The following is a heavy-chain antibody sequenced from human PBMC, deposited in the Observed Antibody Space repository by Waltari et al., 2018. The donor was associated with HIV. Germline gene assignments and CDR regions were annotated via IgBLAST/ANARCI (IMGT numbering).Heavy chain of an antibody. Sequence: EVQLVESGGGLVQPGGYLRLSCAASGFTFRNYWMHWVRQEPGKGLVWLSRVYPDAAGITDADSVIGRFSICRDNFKNTVYLQMNNRGAEDTALYYCARDLSWNQADYWVQGALVTVFS. CDR2: VYPDAAGI. CDR3: ARDLSWNQADY. V-gene: IGHV3-74*01. D-gene: IGHD1-1*01. CDR1: GFTFRNYW. J-gene: IGHJ4*02.